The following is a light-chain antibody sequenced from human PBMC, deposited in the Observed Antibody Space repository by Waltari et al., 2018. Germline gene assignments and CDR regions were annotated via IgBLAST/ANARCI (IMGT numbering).Light chain of an antibody. CDR3: CSYAGSSILI. V-gene: IGLV2-23*02. J-gene: IGLJ2*01. Sequence: QSALTQPASVSGSLGQSITLSCPGTSSDVRGYNYVSWYQQYPGKAPKFLIYDVTKRPSGVSNRFSGSKSGNTASLTISGLQAEDEADYYCCSYAGSSILIFGGGTKVTVL. CDR1: SSDVRGYNY. CDR2: DVT.